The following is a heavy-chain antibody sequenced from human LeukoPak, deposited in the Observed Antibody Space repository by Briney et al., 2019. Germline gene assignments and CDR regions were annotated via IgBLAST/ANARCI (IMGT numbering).Heavy chain of an antibody. V-gene: IGHV1-2*02. CDR3: ARVSTSGYRDWLDP. D-gene: IGHD3-9*01. CDR2: IYPKSGGT. Sequence: GASVKVSCKASGYTFADYYIHWVRQAPGQGLEWMGWIYPKSGGTNSAQKFQGRVTMTRDTSLSTAYMELSRLKFDDTAVYYCARVSTSGYRDWLDPWGQGTLVTVSS. CDR1: GYTFADYY. J-gene: IGHJ5*02.